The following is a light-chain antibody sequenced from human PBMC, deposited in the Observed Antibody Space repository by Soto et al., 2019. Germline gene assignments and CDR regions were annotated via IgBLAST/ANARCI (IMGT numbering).Light chain of an antibody. V-gene: IGKV3-15*01. Sequence: EIVLTQSSVTLSLSPGERSTRSCRASQSVSSNLAWYQQKPGQAVRLLIYGASLRATGLPARFSGSGSGTEFTLTISSLQSEDFAVYYCQQYNNWPWTVGQGTKV. CDR1: QSVSSN. CDR3: QQYNNWPWT. J-gene: IGKJ1*01. CDR2: GAS.